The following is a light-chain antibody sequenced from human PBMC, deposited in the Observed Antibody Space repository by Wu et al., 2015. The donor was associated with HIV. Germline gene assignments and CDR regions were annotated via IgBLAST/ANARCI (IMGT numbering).Light chain of an antibody. CDR1: QSVSNN. V-gene: IGKV3-15*01. Sequence: EIVMTQSPATLSVSPGERATLSCRASQSVSNNLAWYQQIPGQPPRLLIYGASTRATGVPARFSGSGSGTEFTLTISSLQSEDFAVYYCQQRRNWPRSFGQGTKLEIK. J-gene: IGKJ2*03. CDR3: QQRRNWPRS. CDR2: GAS.